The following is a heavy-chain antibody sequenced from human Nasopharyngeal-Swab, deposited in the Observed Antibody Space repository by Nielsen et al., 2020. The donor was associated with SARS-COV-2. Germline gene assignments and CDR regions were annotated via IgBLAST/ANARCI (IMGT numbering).Heavy chain of an antibody. CDR1: GFIFEDYA. D-gene: IGHD3-3*01. CDR3: AKPFWSGYYSEDSFDF. CDR2: ISGDGDSA. J-gene: IGHJ3*01. V-gene: IGHV3-43*02. Sequence: GESLKISCVASGFIFEDYAMHWVRPAPGKGLEWVSLISGDGDSASYRDSVKGRFTISRENNKNSLYLQMNSLTVEDTALYYCAKPFWSGYYSEDSFDFWGQGTMVTVSS.